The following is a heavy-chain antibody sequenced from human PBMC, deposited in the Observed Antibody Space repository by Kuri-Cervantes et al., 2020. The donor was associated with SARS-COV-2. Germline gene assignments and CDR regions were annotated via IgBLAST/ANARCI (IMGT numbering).Heavy chain of an antibody. CDR3: ARYPALGAVAGTDY. Sequence: GGSLRLSCAASGFSFSSYGMNWVRQAPGKGLEWVSSISSSSSSYIYYTDSVKGRFTISRDNAKNSLYLQMNSLRAEDTAVYYCARYPALGAVAGTDYWGQGTLVTVSS. CDR1: GFSFSSYG. CDR2: ISSSSSSYI. D-gene: IGHD6-19*01. V-gene: IGHV3-21*01. J-gene: IGHJ4*02.